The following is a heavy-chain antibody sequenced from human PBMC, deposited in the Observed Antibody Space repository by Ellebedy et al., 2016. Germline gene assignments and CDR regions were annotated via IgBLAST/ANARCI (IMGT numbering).Heavy chain of an antibody. CDR3: ARDLSYTYAD. V-gene: IGHV3-48*01. CDR1: GFTFSSYS. J-gene: IGHJ4*02. CDR2: ISSSSGSI. Sequence: GESLKISCAASGFTFSSYSMSWVRQAPGKGLEWVSYISSSSGSIYYAESVKDRIIISRDNAKNSLYLQMNSLRAEDTAVYNCARDLSYTYADWGQGTLVTVSS. D-gene: IGHD5-18*01.